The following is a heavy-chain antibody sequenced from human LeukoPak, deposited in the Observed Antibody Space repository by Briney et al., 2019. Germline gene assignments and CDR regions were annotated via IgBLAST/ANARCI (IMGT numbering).Heavy chain of an antibody. J-gene: IGHJ6*02. V-gene: IGHV4-61*02. CDR2: IFTSGST. CDR1: GGSISSGSYY. CDR3: ARGADYYDSSGYYGRWRYYGMDV. Sequence: SETLSLTCTVSGGSISSGSYYWSWIRQPAGKGLGWLGRIFTSGSTNYNPSLKSRVTISVDTSKNQFSLKLSSVTAADTAVYYCARGADYYDSSGYYGRWRYYGMDVWGQGTTVTVSS. D-gene: IGHD3-22*01.